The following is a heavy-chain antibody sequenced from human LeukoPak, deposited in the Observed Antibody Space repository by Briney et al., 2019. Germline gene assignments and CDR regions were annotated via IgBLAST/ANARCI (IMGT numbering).Heavy chain of an antibody. CDR1: GGSFSGYY. V-gene: IGHV4-34*01. Sequence: SETLSLTCAVYGGSFSGYYWSWIRQPPGKGLEWIGEINHSGSTNYNPSLKSRVTISVDTSKNQFSLKLSSVTAADTAVYYCARHVVVVVAANGFDYWGQGTLVTVSS. J-gene: IGHJ4*02. D-gene: IGHD2-15*01. CDR3: ARHVVVVVAANGFDY. CDR2: INHSGST.